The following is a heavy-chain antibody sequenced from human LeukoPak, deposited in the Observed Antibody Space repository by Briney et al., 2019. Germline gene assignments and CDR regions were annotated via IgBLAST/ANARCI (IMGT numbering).Heavy chain of an antibody. Sequence: GGSLRLSCAASEFTFSSYWMSWVRQAPGKGLEWVANIKQDGGQIYYLDSVKGRFTVSRDNAKNSLYLQMNSLGAEDTAVYYCARLGARQMLEYWGQGTLVTVSS. J-gene: IGHJ4*02. CDR2: IKQDGGQI. D-gene: IGHD4-17*01. CDR1: EFTFSSYW. CDR3: ARLGARQMLEY. V-gene: IGHV3-7*01.